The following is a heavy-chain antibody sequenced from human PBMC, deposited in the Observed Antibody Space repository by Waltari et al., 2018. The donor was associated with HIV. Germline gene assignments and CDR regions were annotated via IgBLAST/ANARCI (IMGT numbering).Heavy chain of an antibody. J-gene: IGHJ4*02. Sequence: EVQLLESGGGLVQPGGSLRLSCAASGFTFSRYAMSWVRQAPGEGLEWVSAISGSGGSTYYADSVKGRFTISRDNSKNTLYLQMNSLRAEDTAVYYCAKASRIVGATTPYYFDYWGQGTLVTVSS. V-gene: IGHV3-23*01. CDR2: ISGSGGST. CDR1: GFTFSRYA. D-gene: IGHD1-26*01. CDR3: AKASRIVGATTPYYFDY.